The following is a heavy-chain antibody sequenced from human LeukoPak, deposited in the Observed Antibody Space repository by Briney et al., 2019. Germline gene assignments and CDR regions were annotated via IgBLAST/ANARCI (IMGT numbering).Heavy chain of an antibody. CDR2: ISSSGSLI. CDR3: ARELDIVATSYFDL. D-gene: IGHD5-12*01. Sequence: GGFLRLSCAASGFTFRDYYMSWIRQAPGKGLEWVSYISSSGSLIYYADSVKGRFTISRDNAKNSLYLQMNSLRAEDTAVYYCARELDIVATSYFDLWGRGTLITVSS. CDR1: GFTFRDYY. J-gene: IGHJ2*01. V-gene: IGHV3-11*01.